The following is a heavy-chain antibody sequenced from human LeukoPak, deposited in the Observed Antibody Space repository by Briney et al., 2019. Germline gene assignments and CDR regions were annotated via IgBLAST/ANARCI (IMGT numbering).Heavy chain of an antibody. CDR1: GFTFSYYW. V-gene: IGHV3-74*01. J-gene: IGHJ4*02. Sequence: GGSLRLSCAASGFTFSYYWMHWVRQAPGKGLVWVSRINSDGSSTSYADSVKGRFTISRDNAKNTLYLQMNSLRAEDTAVYYCARSGYCSSTSCYAGAQIAWSWGQGTLVTVSS. D-gene: IGHD2-2*01. CDR3: ARSGYCSSTSCYAGAQIAWS. CDR2: INSDGSST.